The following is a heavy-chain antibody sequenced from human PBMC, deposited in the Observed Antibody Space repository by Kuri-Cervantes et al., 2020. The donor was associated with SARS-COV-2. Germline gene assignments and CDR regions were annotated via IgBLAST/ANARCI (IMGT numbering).Heavy chain of an antibody. CDR3: TTDRYYDVVTGYYQHYFDY. Sequence: GGSLRLSCAASGFTFSGSAMHWVRQASGKGLEWVGRIRSKANSYATAYAASVKGRFTISRDDSKNTAYLQMNSLKTEDTAVYYCTTDRYYDVVTGYYQHYFDYWGQGTLVTVSS. CDR2: IRSKANSYAT. CDR1: GFTFSGSA. D-gene: IGHD3-9*01. J-gene: IGHJ4*02. V-gene: IGHV3-73*01.